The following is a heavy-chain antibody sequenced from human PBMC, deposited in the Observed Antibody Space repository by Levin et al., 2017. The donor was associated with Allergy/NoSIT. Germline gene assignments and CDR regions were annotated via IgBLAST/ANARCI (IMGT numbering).Heavy chain of an antibody. J-gene: IGHJ6*02. CDR1: GFTFSSYA. V-gene: IGHV3-23*01. CDR3: AQSGSYYYYYGMDV. D-gene: IGHD1-26*01. CDR2: ISGSGGST. Sequence: GESLKISCAASGFTFSSYAMSWVRQAPGKGLEWVSAISGSGGSTYYADSVKGRFTISRDNSKNTLYLQMNSLRAEDTAVYYCAQSGSYYYYYGMDVWGQGTTVTVSS.